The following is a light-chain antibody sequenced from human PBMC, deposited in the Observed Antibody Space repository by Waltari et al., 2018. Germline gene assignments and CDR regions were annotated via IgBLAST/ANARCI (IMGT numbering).Light chain of an antibody. CDR1: SSNIESNP. CDR2: SNS. J-gene: IGLJ2*01. Sequence: VVTQPPSASGTAGQRVTISCSGSSSNIESNPVNCYQQLPVRAPKLLIDSNSHRPSGVPDRFSASTSGRSASLAISGLQSDDEGKYYCASWDYSLKGVVYGGGTKLTVL. CDR3: ASWDYSLKGVV. V-gene: IGLV1-44*01.